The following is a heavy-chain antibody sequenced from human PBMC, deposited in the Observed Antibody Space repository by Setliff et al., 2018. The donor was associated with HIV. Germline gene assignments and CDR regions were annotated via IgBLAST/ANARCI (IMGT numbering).Heavy chain of an antibody. V-gene: IGHV1-2*06. Sequence: GASVKVSCKTSGYMFNIYYMHWVRQVPGQGLERMGRINPNSGGTNYAQKFQGRVTMTRDTSISTAYMELSRLRSDDTAVYYCARDRGISGSLGYYYYYMDVWGKGTTVTVSS. D-gene: IGHD3-10*01. CDR1: GYMFNIYY. CDR3: ARDRGISGSLGYYYYYMDV. J-gene: IGHJ6*03. CDR2: INPNSGGT.